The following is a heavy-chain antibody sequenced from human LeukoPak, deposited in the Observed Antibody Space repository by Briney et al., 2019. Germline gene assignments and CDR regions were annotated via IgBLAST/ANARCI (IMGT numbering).Heavy chain of an antibody. V-gene: IGHV3-53*01. CDR3: ARTFPLGYFDY. CDR1: GFTVSSNY. Sequence: GGSLRLSCAASGFTVSSNYMSWVRQAPGKGLEWVSVIYSGGSTYYADSVKGRFTISRDNSKNTLYLQMNTLGADDTAVYFCARTFPLGYFDYWGQGTLVTVSS. CDR2: IYSGGST. J-gene: IGHJ4*02. D-gene: IGHD2/OR15-2a*01.